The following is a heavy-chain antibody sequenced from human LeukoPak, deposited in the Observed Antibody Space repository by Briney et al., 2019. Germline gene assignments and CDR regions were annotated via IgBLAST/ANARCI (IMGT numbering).Heavy chain of an antibody. CDR3: ARCSGWYLGAFDI. D-gene: IGHD6-19*01. V-gene: IGHV3-23*01. CDR1: GFTFSSYG. CDR2: ISGSGGST. J-gene: IGHJ3*02. Sequence: GGSLRLSCAASGFTFSSYGMSWVRQAPGKGLEWVSAISGSGGSTYYADSVKGRFTISRDNSKNTLYLQMNSLRAEDTAVYYCARCSGWYLGAFDIWGQGTMVTVSS.